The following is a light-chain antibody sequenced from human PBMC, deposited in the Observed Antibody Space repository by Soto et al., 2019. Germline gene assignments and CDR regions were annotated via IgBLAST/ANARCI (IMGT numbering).Light chain of an antibody. CDR3: QQYGSSPLT. Sequence: EIVLTQSPGTLSLSPGERATLSCRASQSVSSSYLAWYQQKPGQAPRPLIYGASSRATGIPDRFSGSGSGTDFPLTISRLEPEDFAVYYCQQYGSSPLTFGGGTKVEIK. CDR2: GAS. V-gene: IGKV3-20*01. CDR1: QSVSSSY. J-gene: IGKJ4*01.